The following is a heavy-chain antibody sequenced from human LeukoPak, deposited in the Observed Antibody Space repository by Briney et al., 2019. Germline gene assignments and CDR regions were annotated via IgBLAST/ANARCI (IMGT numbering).Heavy chain of an antibody. CDR3: AKASALWFGELFFFDY. D-gene: IGHD3-10*01. J-gene: IGHJ4*02. Sequence: SGGSLRLSCAASGFTVSSYAMSWVRQAPGKGLEWVSAISGSGGSTYCADSVKGRFTISRDNSKNTLYLQMNSLRAEDTAVYYCAKASALWFGELFFFDYWGQGTLVTVSS. CDR2: ISGSGGST. V-gene: IGHV3-23*01. CDR1: GFTVSSYA.